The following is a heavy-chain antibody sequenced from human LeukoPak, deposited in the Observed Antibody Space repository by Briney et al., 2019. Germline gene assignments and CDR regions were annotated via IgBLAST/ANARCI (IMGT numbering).Heavy chain of an antibody. V-gene: IGHV4-59*01. CDR2: IYYIGST. J-gene: IGHJ6*04. Sequence: PSETLSLTCTVSGGSLSRYYWSWIRQPPGKGLEWIGYIYYIGSTNYNPSLKSRVTISVDTSKNQFSLKLSSVTAADTAVYYCARDNRVRGVKNGMDVWGKGTTVTVSS. D-gene: IGHD3-10*01. CDR3: ARDNRVRGVKNGMDV. CDR1: GGSLSRYY.